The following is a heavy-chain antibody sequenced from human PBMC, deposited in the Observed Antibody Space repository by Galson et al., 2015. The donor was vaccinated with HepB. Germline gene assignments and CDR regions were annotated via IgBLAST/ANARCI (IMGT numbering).Heavy chain of an antibody. D-gene: IGHD1-26*01. CDR3: ARHHPNSGSYYGAFDI. Sequence: GAEVKKPGESLKISCWGSGYTFTTYWIGWARQMPGKGLEWMGIIYPGDSDARYSPSFQGLVTISVHKSINTAYLQLNSLRASDTAIYYCARHHPNSGSYYGAFDIWGQGTMVTVSS. V-gene: IGHV5-51*01. CDR1: GYTFTTYW. J-gene: IGHJ3*02. CDR2: IYPGDSDA.